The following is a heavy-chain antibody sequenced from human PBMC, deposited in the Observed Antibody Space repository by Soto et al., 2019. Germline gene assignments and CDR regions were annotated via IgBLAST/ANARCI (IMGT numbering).Heavy chain of an antibody. D-gene: IGHD2-21*02. Sequence: PGGSLRLSCAASGFTFSSYAMSWVRQAPGKGMEWVSAISASGGRTYYADSVKGRLTISRDNSKNTLYLQMNSLRAEDTAVYYCAKAWGKAYCGGDCYSTSFGYWGQGTLVTVSS. CDR2: ISASGGRT. J-gene: IGHJ4*02. CDR3: AKAWGKAYCGGDCYSTSFGY. V-gene: IGHV3-23*01. CDR1: GFTFSSYA.